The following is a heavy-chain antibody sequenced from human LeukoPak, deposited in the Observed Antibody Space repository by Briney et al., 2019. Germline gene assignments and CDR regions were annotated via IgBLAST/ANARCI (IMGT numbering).Heavy chain of an antibody. D-gene: IGHD6-13*01. CDR2: INAGNGNT. Sequence: ASVKVSCKASGYTFTTYAMHWVRQAPGQRLEWMGWINAGNGNTKYSQKFQGRVTITRDTSASTAYMELSSLRSDDTAVYYCVKDARGAAAADEALDLWGQGTVVTVSS. CDR1: GYTFTTYA. V-gene: IGHV1-3*01. CDR3: VKDARGAAAADEALDL. J-gene: IGHJ3*01.